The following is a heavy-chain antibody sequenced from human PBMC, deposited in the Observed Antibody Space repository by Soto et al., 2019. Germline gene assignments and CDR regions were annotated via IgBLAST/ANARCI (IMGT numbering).Heavy chain of an antibody. V-gene: IGHV4-39*01. CDR1: GGSISSSSYY. D-gene: IGHD6-13*01. Sequence: QLQLQESGPGLVKPSETLSLTCTVSGGSISSSSYYWGWIRQPPGKGLEWIGSIYYSGSTYYNPSLKSRVTMSVDTSKTQFSLKLSSVTAADTAVYYCARAKAIAASGGWYFDLWGRGTLVTVSS. CDR3: ARAKAIAASGGWYFDL. J-gene: IGHJ2*01. CDR2: IYYSGST.